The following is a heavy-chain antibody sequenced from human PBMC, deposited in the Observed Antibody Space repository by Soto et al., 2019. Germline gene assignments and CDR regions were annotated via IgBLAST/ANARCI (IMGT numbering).Heavy chain of an antibody. CDR2: IYYSGST. CDR1: GGSISSGDYY. Sequence: QVQLQESGPGLVKPSQTLSLTCTVSGGSISSGDYYWSWIRQHPGKGLEWIGYIYYSGSTYYNPYLQSRVTISVDTSKNPFFLKLSSVTAADTAVYYCARCWSGSRQAFDPWGQGTLVTVSS. V-gene: IGHV4-31*03. CDR3: ARCWSGSRQAFDP. J-gene: IGHJ5*02. D-gene: IGHD3-3*01.